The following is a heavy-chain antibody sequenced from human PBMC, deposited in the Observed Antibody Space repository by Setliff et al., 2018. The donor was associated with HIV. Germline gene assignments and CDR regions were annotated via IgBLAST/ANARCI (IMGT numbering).Heavy chain of an antibody. CDR2: IGPTGAT. CDR3: AREATALGVPGAGGGFDI. V-gene: IGHV3-13*01. D-gene: IGHD6-19*01. J-gene: IGHJ3*02. CDR1: GFTFSSHD. Sequence: GGSLRLSCAASGFTFSSHDMHWVRQVAGKGLEWVSSIGPTGATFYSGSVKGRFTISRENAKNSFHLQMNSLRVEDTAVYYCAREATALGVPGAGGGFDIWGQGTMVTVSS.